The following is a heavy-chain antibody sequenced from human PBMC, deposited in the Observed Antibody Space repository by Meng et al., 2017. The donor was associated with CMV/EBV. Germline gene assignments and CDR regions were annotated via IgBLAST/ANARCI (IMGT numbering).Heavy chain of an antibody. D-gene: IGHD6-19*01. Sequence: GESLKISCAASGFTFSNYGMNWVRQAPGKGLEWVSDISSSSSTIYYADSVKGRFTISRDNAKNSLYLQMNSLRDEDTGVYYCARDFSSGWYFPASSLDYWGQGTLVTVSS. CDR2: ISSSSSTI. V-gene: IGHV3-48*02. CDR1: GFTFSNYG. CDR3: ARDFSSGWYFPASSLDY. J-gene: IGHJ4*02.